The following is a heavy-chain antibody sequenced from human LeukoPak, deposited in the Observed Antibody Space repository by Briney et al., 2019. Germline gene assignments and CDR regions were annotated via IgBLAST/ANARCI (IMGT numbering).Heavy chain of an antibody. V-gene: IGHV3-7*01. CDR1: GFTFSSYW. CDR3: ARDPGSGYDPRYYFDY. CDR2: IKEDGGEK. D-gene: IGHD5-12*01. Sequence: GGSLRLSCAASGFTFSSYWMSWVRQAPGKGLEWVANIKEDGGEKYSVDSVKGRFTISRDNAMNSLYLEMNSLRAEDTALYYCARDPGSGYDPRYYFDYWGQGTLVTVSS. J-gene: IGHJ4*02.